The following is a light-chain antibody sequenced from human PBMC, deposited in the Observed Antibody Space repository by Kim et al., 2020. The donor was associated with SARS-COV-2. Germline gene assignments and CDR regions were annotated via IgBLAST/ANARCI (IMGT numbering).Light chain of an antibody. CDR1: SGDIGASKF. J-gene: IGLJ1*01. CDR3: SSFTTSISYV. CDR2: DVS. V-gene: IGLV2-14*03. Sequence: GQSITISCTGTSGDIGASKFVSWYQQHPGKAPNLLMYDVSKRPSGLSDRFSASKSGNTASLTISGLQNEDEADYYCSSFTTSISYVFGTGTRSPS.